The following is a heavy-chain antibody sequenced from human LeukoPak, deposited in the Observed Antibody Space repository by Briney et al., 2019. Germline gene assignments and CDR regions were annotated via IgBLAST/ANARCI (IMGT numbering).Heavy chain of an antibody. CDR1: GDSINMIVNY. CDR2: IYKGRST. D-gene: IGHD2-15*01. Sequence: PSQTLSLTCSVSGDSINMIVNYWSWIRHSPGWGPEWIGYIYKGRSTSYTPSLKNRVTISVDTSKKQFSLILESVTAADTAVYYCARVVVPAAIVYWGQGIPATVSS. J-gene: IGHJ4*02. CDR3: ARVVVPAAIVY. V-gene: IGHV4-31*03.